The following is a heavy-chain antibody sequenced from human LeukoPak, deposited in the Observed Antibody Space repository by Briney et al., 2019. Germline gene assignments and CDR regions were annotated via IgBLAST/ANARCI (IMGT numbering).Heavy chain of an antibody. D-gene: IGHD6-13*01. V-gene: IGHV3-74*01. J-gene: IGHJ4*02. Sequence: GGSLRLSCAASGFTVSSNYMSWVRQAPGKGLEWVSRVNTDGSSTSYADSVKGRFTVSRDNAKSTLYLQMNSLRAEDTAVYYCARGSYSSSWYSVYYWGQGTLVTVSS. CDR1: GFTVSSNY. CDR2: VNTDGSST. CDR3: ARGSYSSSWYSVYY.